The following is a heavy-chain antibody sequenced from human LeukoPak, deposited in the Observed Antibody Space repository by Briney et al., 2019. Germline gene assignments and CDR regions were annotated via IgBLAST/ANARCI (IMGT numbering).Heavy chain of an antibody. Sequence: GGSLRLSCAASGFTFSSYCMHWVRQAPGKGLEWVAVISYDGSNKYYADSVKGRFTISRDNSKNTLYLQMNSLRAEDTAVYYCAKDGSGWYEEVSTSPDYWGQGTLVTVSS. CDR2: ISYDGSNK. J-gene: IGHJ4*02. V-gene: IGHV3-30*18. D-gene: IGHD6-19*01. CDR1: GFTFSSYC. CDR3: AKDGSGWYEEVSTSPDY.